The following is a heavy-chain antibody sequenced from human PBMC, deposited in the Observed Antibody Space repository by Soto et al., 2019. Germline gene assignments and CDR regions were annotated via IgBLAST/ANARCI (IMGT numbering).Heavy chain of an antibody. V-gene: IGHV1-18*01. J-gene: IGHJ5*02. Sequence: ASVKVSCKTAGYTFSNYGITWVRQAPGQPLEWLGWISLYSDGTNYAQKFQGRVSMTTDTSTTTAYMELRSLRSDDTAVYYCATVVPGAEAWFGPWGQGTLVTVSS. CDR2: ISLYSDGT. D-gene: IGHD2-2*01. CDR3: ATVVPGAEAWFGP. CDR1: GYTFSNYG.